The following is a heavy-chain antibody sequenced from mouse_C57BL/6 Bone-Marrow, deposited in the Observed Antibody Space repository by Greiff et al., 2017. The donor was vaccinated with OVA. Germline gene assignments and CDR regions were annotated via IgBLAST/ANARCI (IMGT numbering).Heavy chain of an antibody. D-gene: IGHD1-1*01. CDR1: GYTFTSYW. Sequence: VQLQQPGAELVKPGASVKMSCKASGYTFTSYWITWVKQRPGQGLEWIGDIYPGSGSPNYNEKFTSKAKLTVDTSSSTAYMQLSSLTSEDSAVYDCARRYYGSSWYFDVWGTGTTVTVSS. J-gene: IGHJ1*03. V-gene: IGHV1-55*01. CDR3: ARRYYGSSWYFDV. CDR2: IYPGSGSP.